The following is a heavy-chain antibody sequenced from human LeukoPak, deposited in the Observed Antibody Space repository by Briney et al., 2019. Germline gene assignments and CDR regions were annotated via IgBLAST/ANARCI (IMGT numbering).Heavy chain of an antibody. CDR3: ARDRSNRWPTRAIYV. J-gene: IGHJ6*02. CDR2: INPHSGGT. V-gene: IGHV1-2*02. D-gene: IGHD6-13*01. Sequence: ASVKVSCKASGYTFTDYHMHWVRHAPGQGLEWMGWINPHSGGTNYAQRLQGRDTMTRDTSFSTAYMGFTRLTSDDTPAYHCARDRSNRWPTRAIYVWGQGTGDTVSS. CDR1: GYTFTDYH.